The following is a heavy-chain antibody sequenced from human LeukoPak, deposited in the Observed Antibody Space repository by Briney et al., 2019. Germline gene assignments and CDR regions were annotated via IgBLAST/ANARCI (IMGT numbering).Heavy chain of an antibody. CDR3: ARGPGSGRNYNWFDP. CDR2: ISSSSSYI. D-gene: IGHD3-10*01. V-gene: IGHV3-21*01. J-gene: IGHJ5*02. Sequence: PGGSLRPSCAASGFTFSSYSMNWVRQAPGKGLEWVSSISSSSSYIYYADSVKGRFTISRDNAKNSLYLQMNSLRAEDTAVYYCARGPGSGRNYNWFDPWGQGTLVTVSS. CDR1: GFTFSSYS.